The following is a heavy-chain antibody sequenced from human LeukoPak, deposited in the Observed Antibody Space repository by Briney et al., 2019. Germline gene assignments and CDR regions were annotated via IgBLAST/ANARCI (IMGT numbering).Heavy chain of an antibody. CDR3: ARGRGDSRGTSFDY. V-gene: IGHV4-59*01. CDR2: IYYTGST. Sequence: SETLSLTCTVSGGSISTYYWSWIQQPPGKGLEWIGYIYYTGSTTYNPSLRSRVTISVDTSKNQFSLRLNSVTAADTAVYYCARGRGDSRGTSFDYWGQGTLVTVSS. D-gene: IGHD3-22*01. CDR1: GGSISTYY. J-gene: IGHJ4*02.